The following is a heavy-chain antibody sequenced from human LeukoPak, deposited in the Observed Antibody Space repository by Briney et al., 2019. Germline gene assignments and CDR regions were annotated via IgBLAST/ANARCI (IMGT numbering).Heavy chain of an antibody. CDR3: ARVRIGWELLYAFDI. V-gene: IGHV1-18*01. CDR1: GYTFTSYG. CDR2: ISAYNGNT. D-gene: IGHD1-26*01. J-gene: IGHJ3*02. Sequence: ASVKVYCKASGYTFTSYGISWVRQAPGQGLVWMGWISAYNGNTNYAQKLQGRVTMTTDTSTSTAYMELRSLRSDDTAVYYCARVRIGWELLYAFDIWGQGTMVTVSS.